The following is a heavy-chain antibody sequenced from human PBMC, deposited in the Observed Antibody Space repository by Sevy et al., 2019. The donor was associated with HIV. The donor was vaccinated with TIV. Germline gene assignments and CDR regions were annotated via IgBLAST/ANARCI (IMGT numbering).Heavy chain of an antibody. D-gene: IGHD3-22*01. Sequence: ASVKVSCKVSGYTLSQISMHWVRQAPGKGLEWMRSFDPEDGETIYAQKFQARVTMTEDTSTDTAYMELSSLRSDDTAVYYCATTKDYYDSSGSPFDSWGQRTLVTVSS. J-gene: IGHJ4*02. CDR1: GYTLSQIS. CDR3: ATTKDYYDSSGSPFDS. CDR2: FDPEDGET. V-gene: IGHV1-24*01.